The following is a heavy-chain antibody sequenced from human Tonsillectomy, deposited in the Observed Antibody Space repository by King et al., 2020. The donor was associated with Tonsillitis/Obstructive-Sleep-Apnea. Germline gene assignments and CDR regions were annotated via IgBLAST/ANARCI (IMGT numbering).Heavy chain of an antibody. J-gene: IGHJ5*02. CDR3: ARDKARYCSGGSCYSYDWFDP. CDR1: GGTFSSYA. Sequence: VQLVQSGAEVKKPGSSVKVSCKASGGTFSSYAISWVRQAPGQGLEWMGGIIPILGIANYAQKFQGRVTINADKSTRTAYMELSSLRSEDTAVYYCARDKARYCSGGSCYSYDWFDPWGQGTLVTVSS. CDR2: IIPILGIA. V-gene: IGHV1-69*10. D-gene: IGHD2-15*01.